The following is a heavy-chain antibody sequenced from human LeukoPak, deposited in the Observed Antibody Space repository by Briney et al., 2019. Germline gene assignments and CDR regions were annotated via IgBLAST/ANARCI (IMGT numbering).Heavy chain of an antibody. D-gene: IGHD2-2*01. J-gene: IGHJ6*02. Sequence: ASVKVSCKASGGSFSTNAIAWVRQAPGQGLEWMGGIIPIFGSANYAQKFQGRVTITADESTSTAYMELSSLRSEDTAVYYCARGGGGYCSSTSCYYYYYYGMDVWGQGTTVTVSS. CDR1: GGSFSTNA. CDR2: IIPIFGSA. CDR3: ARGGGGYCSSTSCYYYYYYGMDV. V-gene: IGHV1-69*13.